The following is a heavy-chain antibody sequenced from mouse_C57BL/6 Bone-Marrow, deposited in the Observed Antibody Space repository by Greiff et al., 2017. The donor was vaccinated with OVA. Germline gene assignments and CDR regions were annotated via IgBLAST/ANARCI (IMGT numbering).Heavy chain of an antibody. Sequence: QVQLQQPGAELVKPGASVKLSCKASGYTFTSYWMHWVKQRPGQGLEWIGMIHPNSGSTNYNEKFKSKATLTVDKSSSTAYMQLSSLTSEDSAVYYCARETTVVATDWYFDVWGTGTTGTVSS. CDR2: IHPNSGST. J-gene: IGHJ1*03. CDR3: ARETTVVATDWYFDV. D-gene: IGHD1-1*01. V-gene: IGHV1-64*01. CDR1: GYTFTSYW.